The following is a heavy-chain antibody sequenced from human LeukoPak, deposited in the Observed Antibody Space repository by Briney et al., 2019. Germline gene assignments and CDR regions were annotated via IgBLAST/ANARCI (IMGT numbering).Heavy chain of an antibody. CDR2: ISSSSGYK. V-gene: IGHV3-21*01. J-gene: IGHJ4*02. Sequence: KTGGSLRLSCAASGFTFSSYSMNWVRQVPGKGLEWVSCISSSSGYKYYADSVKGRFTISRDNAKNSLYLQMNSLRAEDTAVYYCARNPGEMATISSAFDYWGQGSLVTVSS. D-gene: IGHD5-24*01. CDR3: ARNPGEMATISSAFDY. CDR1: GFTFSSYS.